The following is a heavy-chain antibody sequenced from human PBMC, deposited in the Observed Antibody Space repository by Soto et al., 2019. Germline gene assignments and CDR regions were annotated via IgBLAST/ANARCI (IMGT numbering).Heavy chain of an antibody. CDR1: GFTFSDYS. Sequence: EVQLVESGGGLVKPGGSPRLSCAASGFTFSDYSMLWVRQAPGKGLEWLAFIGNSNNPTFYADSVRGRFTISRDNPKNSVYFQMNSLREEDTAVYFWAREEGYCNGGPCYRGAFDFWGQGTIVTVSS. D-gene: IGHD2-15*01. V-gene: IGHV3-21*02. CDR3: AREEGYCNGGPCYRGAFDF. CDR2: IGNSNNPT. J-gene: IGHJ3*01.